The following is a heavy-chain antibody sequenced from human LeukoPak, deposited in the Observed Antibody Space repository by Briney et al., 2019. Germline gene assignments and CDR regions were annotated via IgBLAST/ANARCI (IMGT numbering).Heavy chain of an antibody. D-gene: IGHD1-7*01. V-gene: IGHV1-69*05. CDR1: GGTFSSYA. J-gene: IGHJ5*02. CDR3: ARVNYTNTLSNWFDP. CDR2: IIPIFGTA. Sequence: ASVKVSCKASGGTFSSYAISWVRQAPGQGLEWMGGIIPIFGTANYAQKFQGRVTITTDESTSTAYMELSSLRSEDTAVYYCARVNYTNTLSNWFDPWGQGTLVTVSS.